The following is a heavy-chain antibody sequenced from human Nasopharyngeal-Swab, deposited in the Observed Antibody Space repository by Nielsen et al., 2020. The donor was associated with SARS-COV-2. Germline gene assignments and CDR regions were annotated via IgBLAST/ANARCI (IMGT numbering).Heavy chain of an antibody. D-gene: IGHD3-16*02. CDR1: GFTFSSYA. CDR2: ISGSGGST. V-gene: IGHV3-23*01. CDR3: AKRPYDYVWGSYRYIPWFDP. Sequence: GGSLRLSCAASGFTFSSYAMSWVRQAPGKGLEWVSVISGSGGSTYYADSVKGRFTISRDNSKNTLYLQMNSLRAEDTAVYYCAKRPYDYVWGSYRYIPWFDPWGQGTLVTVSS. J-gene: IGHJ5*02.